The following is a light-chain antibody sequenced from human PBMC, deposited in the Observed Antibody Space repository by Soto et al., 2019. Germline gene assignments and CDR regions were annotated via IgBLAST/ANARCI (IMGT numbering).Light chain of an antibody. V-gene: IGKV1-12*01. CDR2: SAS. CDR3: QRTNSFPPYT. Sequence: DIQMTQSPSSVSASVGDRVTITCRASQGIDNWLAWYQQKPGKAPKILIYSASTLQDGVPSRFSGSGYGTDFTLTISNLQPEDFATYFCQRTNSFPPYTFGQGTQLEI. J-gene: IGKJ2*01. CDR1: QGIDNW.